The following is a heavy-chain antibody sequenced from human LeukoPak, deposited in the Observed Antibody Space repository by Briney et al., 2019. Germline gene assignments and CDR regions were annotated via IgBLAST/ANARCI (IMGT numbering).Heavy chain of an antibody. CDR2: IKQDGSEK. CDR3: AREGWLPHYSSGRQSLFDY. D-gene: IGHD3-22*01. CDR1: RFIFSSYW. V-gene: IGHV3-7*01. Sequence: GGSLRLSCAASRFIFSSYWMSWVRQAPGKGLEWVANIKQDGSEKYYVDSVKSRFTISRDNAKNSLYLQMNSLRAEDTAVYYCAREGWLPHYSSGRQSLFDYWGQGTLVTVSS. J-gene: IGHJ4*02.